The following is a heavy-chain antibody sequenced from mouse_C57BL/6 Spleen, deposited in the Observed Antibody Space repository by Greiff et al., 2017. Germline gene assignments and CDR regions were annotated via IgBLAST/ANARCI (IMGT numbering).Heavy chain of an antibody. V-gene: IGHV1-64*01. CDR2: IHPNSGST. D-gene: IGHD1-1*01. CDR3: ARSYYCSRKDD. Sequence: QVQLQQPGAELVKPGASVKLSCKASGYTFTSYWMHWVKQRPGQGLEWIGMIHPNSGSTNYNEKFKSKATLTVDKSSSTAYMQRSSLTSEDSAVYYSARSYYCSRKDDWGQGTTLTVSS. CDR1: GYTFTSYW. J-gene: IGHJ2*01.